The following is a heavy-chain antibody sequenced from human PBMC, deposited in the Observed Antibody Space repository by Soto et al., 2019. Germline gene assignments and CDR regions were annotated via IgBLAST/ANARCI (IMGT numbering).Heavy chain of an antibody. V-gene: IGHV6-1*01. Sequence: SQTLSLTCAISGDSVSSNSAAWNWIRQSPSRGLEWLGRTYYRSKWYNDYAVSVKSRITINPDTSKNQFSLQLNSVTPEDTDVYYCALGGIVVVQAASPFDHWGQGTLVTVS. CDR3: ALGGIVVVQAASPFDH. CDR2: TYYRSKWYN. CDR1: GDSVSSNSAA. D-gene: IGHD2-2*01. J-gene: IGHJ4*02.